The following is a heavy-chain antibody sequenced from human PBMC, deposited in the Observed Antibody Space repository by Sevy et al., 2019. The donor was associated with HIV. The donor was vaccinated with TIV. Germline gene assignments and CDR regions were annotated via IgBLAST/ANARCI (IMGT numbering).Heavy chain of an antibody. CDR2: ISGSGGST. CDR1: GFTFSSYA. CDR3: AKGGRWQVHQGYFDY. D-gene: IGHD6-19*01. Sequence: GGSLRLSCAASGFTFSSYAMSWVRQAPGKGLEWVSAISGSGGSTYYADSVKGRFTISRDNSKNTLYLQMNSLRAEDTAVYYCAKGGRWQVHQGYFDYWGQGTLVTVSS. J-gene: IGHJ4*02. V-gene: IGHV3-23*01.